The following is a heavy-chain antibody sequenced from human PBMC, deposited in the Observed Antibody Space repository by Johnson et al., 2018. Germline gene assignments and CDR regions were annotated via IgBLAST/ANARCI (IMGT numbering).Heavy chain of an antibody. CDR2: ISYDGSNK. CDR3: AKRWLGYIQH. J-gene: IGHJ1*01. CDR1: GFTFSSYG. D-gene: IGHD2-15*01. Sequence: QVQLVESGGGVVQPGRSLRLSCAASGFTFSSYGMHWVRQAPGKGLEGVAVISYDGSNKYSADSVQGRFTISRYNSKNPLYLQMNRLLAEDPAVYYCAKRWLGYIQHWGQGPLVTVSS. V-gene: IGHV3-30*18.